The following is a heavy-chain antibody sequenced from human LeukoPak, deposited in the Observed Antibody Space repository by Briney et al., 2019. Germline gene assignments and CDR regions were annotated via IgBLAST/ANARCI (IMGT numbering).Heavy chain of an antibody. D-gene: IGHD2-2*01. V-gene: IGHV4-59*01. CDR1: GGSISSYY. J-gene: IGHJ3*01. CDR2: SHYSGTT. CDR3: ARSASTSSLSAFDC. Sequence: SETLSLTCTISGGSISSYYWSWIRQPPGKGLEWIGYSHYSGTTNYNPSLKSRVTISVDTSKNQFSLTLSSVTAADTPVYYCARSASTSSLSAFDCWGQGTVVTVSS.